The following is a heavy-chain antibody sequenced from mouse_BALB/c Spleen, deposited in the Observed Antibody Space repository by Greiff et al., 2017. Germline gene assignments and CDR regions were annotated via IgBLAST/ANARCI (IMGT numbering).Heavy chain of an antibody. CDR1: GFTFNTYA. J-gene: IGHJ3*01. Sequence: EVQLQESGGGLVQPKGSLKLSCAASGFTFNTYAMNWVRQAPGKGLEWVARIRSKSNNYATYYADSVKDRFTISRDDSQSMLYLQMNNLKTEDTAMYYCVRQGYYGSSVLFAYWGQGTLVTVSA. D-gene: IGHD1-1*01. V-gene: IGHV10-1*02. CDR2: IRSKSNNYAT. CDR3: VRQGYYGSSVLFAY.